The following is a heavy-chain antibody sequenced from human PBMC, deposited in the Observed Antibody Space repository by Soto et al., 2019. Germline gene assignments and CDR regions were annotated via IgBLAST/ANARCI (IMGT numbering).Heavy chain of an antibody. Sequence: PGESLKISCKGSGYSFTSYWIGWVRQMPGKGLEWMGIIYPGDSDTRYSPSFQGQVTISADKSISTAYLQWSSLKASDTAMYYWASTTDMEDYYYGMDVWGQGTTVTV. CDR1: GYSFTSYW. CDR3: ASTTDMEDYYYGMDV. D-gene: IGHD3-9*01. V-gene: IGHV5-51*01. J-gene: IGHJ6*02. CDR2: IYPGDSDT.